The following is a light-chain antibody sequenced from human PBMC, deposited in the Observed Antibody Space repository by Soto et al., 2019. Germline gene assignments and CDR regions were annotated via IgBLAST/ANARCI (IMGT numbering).Light chain of an antibody. Sequence: QSALTQPASVSGSPGQSITISCTGPIVDVGGHGYVSWYQQHPGKAPKLMIYEVTYRPSGVSDRFSGSKSGNTASLTISGLQAEDEADYYCFSFTSHSSHYVFGTGTKLTVL. CDR3: FSFTSHSSHYV. CDR2: EVT. V-gene: IGLV2-14*01. J-gene: IGLJ1*01. CDR1: IVDVGGHGY.